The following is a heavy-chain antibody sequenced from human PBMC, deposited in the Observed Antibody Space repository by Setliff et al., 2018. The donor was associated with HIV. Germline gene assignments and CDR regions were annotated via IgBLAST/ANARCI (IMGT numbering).Heavy chain of an antibody. CDR2: IYTSGST. J-gene: IGHJ5*01. CDR1: GASISPYS. V-gene: IGHV4-4*09. CDR3: AKRAVQDGTVTSSNWFES. D-gene: IGHD1-7*01. Sequence: PSETLSLTCTVSGASISPYSWNWIRQPPGKGLEWIGYIYTSGSTNYNPSLKSRVTISLGTSKNQFSLKLTSVTAADTAVYYCAKRAVQDGTVTSSNWFESWGQGTLVTVSS.